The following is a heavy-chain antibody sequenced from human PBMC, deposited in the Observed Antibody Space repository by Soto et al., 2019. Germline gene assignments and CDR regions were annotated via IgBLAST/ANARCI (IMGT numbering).Heavy chain of an antibody. J-gene: IGHJ5*02. CDR3: ARSWGVYCTSTSCYTPWLDP. CDR1: TFSSYE. CDR2: ISSSGSPI. V-gene: IGHV3-48*03. Sequence: TFSSYEMNWVRQAPGKGLEWVSYISSSGSPIYYADSVKGRFTISRDNAKNSLYLQMNSLRAEDTAVYYCARSWGVYCTSTSCYTPWLDPWGQGTLVTVSS. D-gene: IGHD2-2*02.